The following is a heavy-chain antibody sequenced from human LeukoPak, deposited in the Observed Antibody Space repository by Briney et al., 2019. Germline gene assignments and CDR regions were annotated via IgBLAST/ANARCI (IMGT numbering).Heavy chain of an antibody. D-gene: IGHD5-18*01. CDR2: INHSGST. CDR1: GGSFSGYY. J-gene: IGHJ4*02. Sequence: PSETLSLTCAVYGGSFSGYYWSWIRQPPGKGLEWIGEINHSGSTNYNPSLKSRVTISVDTSNNQFSLKLSSVTAADTAVYYCASLYSYGINWGQGTLVTVSS. V-gene: IGHV4-34*01. CDR3: ASLYSYGIN.